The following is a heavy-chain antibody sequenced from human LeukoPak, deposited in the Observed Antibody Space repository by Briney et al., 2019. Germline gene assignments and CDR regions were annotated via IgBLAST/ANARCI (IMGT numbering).Heavy chain of an antibody. CDR1: GFTFSSHA. D-gene: IGHD3-10*01. V-gene: IGHV3-23*01. Sequence: PGGSLRLSCAASGFTFSSHAMSWVRQAPGKGLEWVSAISGSGGSTYYADSVKGRFTISRDNSKNTLYLQMNSLRAEDTAVYYCAKDGGEMVPSNWFDPWGQGTLVTVSS. J-gene: IGHJ5*02. CDR3: AKDGGEMVPSNWFDP. CDR2: ISGSGGST.